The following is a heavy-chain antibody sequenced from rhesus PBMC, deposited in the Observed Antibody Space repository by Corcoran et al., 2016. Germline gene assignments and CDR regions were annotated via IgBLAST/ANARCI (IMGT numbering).Heavy chain of an antibody. J-gene: IGHJ4*01. Sequence: QVQLQESGPGLVKPSETLSLTCAVSGGSISDDYYWSWIRQPPGKGLEWIGYIYGGGGGTNYHPSLKNRVTISMDTSKNQFSLKLNSVTAADTAIYYCSREAGTIFDYWGQGVLVTVSS. D-gene: IGHD1-20*01. V-gene: IGHV4-106*01. CDR2: IYGGGGGT. CDR3: SREAGTIFDY. CDR1: GGSISDDYY.